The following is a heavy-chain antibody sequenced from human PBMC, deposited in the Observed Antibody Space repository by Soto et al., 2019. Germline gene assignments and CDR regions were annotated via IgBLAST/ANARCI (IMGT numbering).Heavy chain of an antibody. J-gene: IGHJ6*02. CDR3: ARAFDCSSTSCSEDYYYGMDV. CDR1: GGTFSSYA. D-gene: IGHD2-2*01. CDR2: IIPIFGTA. V-gene: IGHV1-69*01. Sequence: QVQLVQSGAEVKKPGSSVKVSCKASGGTFSSYAISWVRQAPGQGLEWMGGIIPIFGTANYAQKCQGRVTITADESTSTAYMELSSLRSEDTAVYYCARAFDCSSTSCSEDYYYGMDVWGQGTTVTVSS.